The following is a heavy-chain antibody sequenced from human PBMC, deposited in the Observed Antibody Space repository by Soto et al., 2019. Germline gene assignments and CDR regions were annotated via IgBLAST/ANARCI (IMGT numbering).Heavy chain of an antibody. CDR1: GGTFSSYT. CDR3: ARGVYSYGPAY. Sequence: QVQLVQSGAEVKKPGSSVKVSCKASGGTFSSYTISWVRQAPGQGLEWMGRIIPILGIANYAQKFQGRVTMTADKSTSTPDMELSSRSSEYTAVYYCARGVYSYGPAYWGQGTLVTVCS. V-gene: IGHV1-69*02. D-gene: IGHD5-18*01. J-gene: IGHJ4*02. CDR2: IIPILGIA.